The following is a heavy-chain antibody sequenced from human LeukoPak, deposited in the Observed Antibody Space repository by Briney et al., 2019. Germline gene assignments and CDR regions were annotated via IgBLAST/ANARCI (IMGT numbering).Heavy chain of an antibody. Sequence: GGSLRRSCAASGFTFSSYSMNWVRQAPGKGLEWVSSISSSSSYIYYADSVKGRFTISRDNAKNSLYLQMNSLRAEDTAVYYCASYYDILTGYFGSGFDYWGQGTQVTVSS. CDR3: ASYYDILTGYFGSGFDY. D-gene: IGHD3-9*01. CDR2: ISSSSSYI. J-gene: IGHJ4*02. CDR1: GFTFSSYS. V-gene: IGHV3-21*01.